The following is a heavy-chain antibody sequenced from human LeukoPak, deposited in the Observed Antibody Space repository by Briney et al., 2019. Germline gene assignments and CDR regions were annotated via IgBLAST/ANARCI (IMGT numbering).Heavy chain of an antibody. V-gene: IGHV4-4*07. CDR1: GGSISSYY. Sequence: SETLSLTCTVSGGSISSYYWSWIRQPAGKGLEWIGRIYTSGSTNYNPSLKSRVTMPVDTSKNQFSLKLSSVTAADTAVYYCARATAIIAVAGLQDAFDIWGQGTMVTVSS. J-gene: IGHJ3*02. CDR3: ARATAIIAVAGLQDAFDI. CDR2: IYTSGST. D-gene: IGHD6-19*01.